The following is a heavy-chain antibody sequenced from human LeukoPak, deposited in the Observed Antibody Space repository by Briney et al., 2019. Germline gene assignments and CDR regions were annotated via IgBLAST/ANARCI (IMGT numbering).Heavy chain of an antibody. D-gene: IGHD5-18*01. Sequence: PGGSLRLSCAASGFTFSSYSMNWVRQAPGKGLEWVSSISSSSSYIYYADSVKGRFTISRDNAKNSLYLQMNSLRAEDTAVYYCAREGKVSGSYGYYYYYYMDVWGKGTTVTVSS. CDR1: GFTFSSYS. J-gene: IGHJ6*03. V-gene: IGHV3-21*01. CDR3: AREGKVSGSYGYYYYYYMDV. CDR2: ISSSSSYI.